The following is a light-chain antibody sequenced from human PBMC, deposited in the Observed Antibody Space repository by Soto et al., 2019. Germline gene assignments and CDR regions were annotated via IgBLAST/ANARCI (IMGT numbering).Light chain of an antibody. CDR3: SSYTSSNTVI. CDR1: SSDVGRYNF. V-gene: IGLV2-14*01. J-gene: IGLJ2*01. Sequence: QSALTQSASVSGSPGQSITISCTGSSSDVGRYNFVSWYQQHPGKAPKLMISEVNDRPSGISDRFSGSKSGNTASLTISGLQADDEADYYCSSYTSSNTVIFGGGTKLTVL. CDR2: EVN.